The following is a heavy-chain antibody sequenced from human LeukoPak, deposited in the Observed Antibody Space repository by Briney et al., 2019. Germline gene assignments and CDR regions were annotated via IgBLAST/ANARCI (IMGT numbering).Heavy chain of an antibody. CDR3: ARGPRGRGSTS. Sequence: SETLSLTCAVYGGSFSGYYWSWIRQPPGKGLEWNGEINHSGSTNYNPSLKSSVPISVATSKNPFSLTLSSVTAADTAVCYCARGPRGRGSTSWGQGTLVTVSS. D-gene: IGHD2-2*01. J-gene: IGHJ4*02. CDR2: INHSGST. CDR1: GGSFSGYY. V-gene: IGHV4-34*01.